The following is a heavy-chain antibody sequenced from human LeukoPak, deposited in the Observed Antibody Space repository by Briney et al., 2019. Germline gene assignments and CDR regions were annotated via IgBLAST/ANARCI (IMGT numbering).Heavy chain of an antibody. J-gene: IGHJ6*02. Sequence: GGSLRLSCAASGFTFGSYAMSWVRQAPGKGLEWVSAISGSGGSTYYADSVKGRFTISRDNSKNTLYLQMNSLRAEDTAVYYCAKDPYYDFWSGNLYGMDVWGQGTTVTVSS. CDR3: AKDPYYDFWSGNLYGMDV. D-gene: IGHD3-3*01. V-gene: IGHV3-23*01. CDR2: ISGSGGST. CDR1: GFTFGSYA.